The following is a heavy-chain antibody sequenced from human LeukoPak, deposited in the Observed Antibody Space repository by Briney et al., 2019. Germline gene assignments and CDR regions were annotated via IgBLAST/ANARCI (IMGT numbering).Heavy chain of an antibody. V-gene: IGHV4-39*01. Sequence: RPSETLSLTCSVSGDSISRSSYYWGWIRQSPGKGLEFIGSVHYTGNTYYNPSLKSRVTISVDSSKDQFSLELSSVTAADTALYYCARHRESGWYDYFDYWGQGTLVTVSS. CDR3: ARHRESGWYDYFDY. D-gene: IGHD6-19*01. CDR2: VHYTGNT. CDR1: GDSISRSSYY. J-gene: IGHJ4*02.